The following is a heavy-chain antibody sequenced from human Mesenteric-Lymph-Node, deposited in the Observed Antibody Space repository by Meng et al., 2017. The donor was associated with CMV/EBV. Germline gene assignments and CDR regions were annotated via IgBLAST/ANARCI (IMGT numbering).Heavy chain of an antibody. CDR1: GYTFTGYK. CDR3: GRRAVSYYYGMDV. V-gene: IGHV1-18*04. Sequence: ASVKVSCKASGYTFTGYKIHWVRQAPGQGPEWLGRINCNSGDTNYAQKLQGRVTMTTDTSTSTAYMELRSLRSDDTAVYYCGRRAVSYYYGMDVWGQGTTVTVSS. CDR2: INCNSGDT. J-gene: IGHJ6*02.